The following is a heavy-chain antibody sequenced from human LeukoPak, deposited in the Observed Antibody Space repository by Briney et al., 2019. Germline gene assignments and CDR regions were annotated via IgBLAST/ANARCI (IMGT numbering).Heavy chain of an antibody. D-gene: IGHD6-19*01. CDR1: GFTFSGYW. Sequence: GGSLRLSCAASGFTFSGYWMSWVRQAPGKGLEWVANIKQDGSEKYYVDSVKGRFTISRDNAENPLYLQMNSLTAEDTAVYYCARYGVDSSGYYFFDYWGQGTLVTVSS. CDR3: ARYGVDSSGYYFFDY. J-gene: IGHJ4*02. CDR2: IKQDGSEK. V-gene: IGHV3-7*01.